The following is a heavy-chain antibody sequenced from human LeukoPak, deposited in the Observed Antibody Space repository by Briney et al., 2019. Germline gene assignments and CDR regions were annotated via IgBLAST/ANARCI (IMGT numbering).Heavy chain of an antibody. CDR2: IYPGDSDT. CDR3: AKLVVRGVITSEFDY. Sequence: GESLKISCKGSGHTFASSWIGWVRQMPGKGLEWMGFIYPGDSDTRYSPSFQGQVTMSVDKSISTAYLQWSSLKASATAMYYCAKLVVRGVITSEFDYWGQGTLVTVSS. D-gene: IGHD3-10*01. J-gene: IGHJ4*02. V-gene: IGHV5-51*01. CDR1: GHTFASSW.